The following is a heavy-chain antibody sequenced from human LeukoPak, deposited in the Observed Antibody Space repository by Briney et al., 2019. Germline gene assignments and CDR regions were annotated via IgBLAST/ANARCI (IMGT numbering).Heavy chain of an antibody. CDR2: ISYTGTT. CDR1: GGSISPYF. D-gene: IGHD3-10*01. J-gene: IGHJ5*02. V-gene: IGHV4-59*01. Sequence: SETLSLTCTVSGGSISPYFWSWIRQPPGKGLEWIGYISYTGTTNYNPSLKSRVTISVDTSKNQFSLQLTSVTAADTAVYYCARDDYRGVTNFDPWGQGTLVTVSS. CDR3: ARDDYRGVTNFDP.